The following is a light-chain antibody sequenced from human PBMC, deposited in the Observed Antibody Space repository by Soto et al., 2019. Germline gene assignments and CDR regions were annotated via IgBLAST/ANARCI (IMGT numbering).Light chain of an antibody. V-gene: IGKV1-6*01. CDR2: AAS. Sequence: AIQMTQSPSSLSASIGDRVTITCRASQGIRNDLAWYQQRPGKAPTLLIYAASSLQSGVPSRFSGVGSGTDFTLTIASLQPDDFATYYCLQDYNYPRTFGQGTKVEI. CDR3: LQDYNYPRT. CDR1: QGIRND. J-gene: IGKJ1*01.